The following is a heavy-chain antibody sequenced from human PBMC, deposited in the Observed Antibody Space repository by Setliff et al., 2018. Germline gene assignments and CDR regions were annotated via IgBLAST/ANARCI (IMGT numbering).Heavy chain of an antibody. V-gene: IGHV3-53*01. J-gene: IGHJ5*02. D-gene: IGHD4-17*01. Sequence: LRLSCAASGVTVSAYDMSGARQAPGKGLEWVSLLDNDGSTYYSDPVKGRFTISRGTSKNTLYLQMSSLRAEDTASYYCARDPNGDYVGAFDPWGQGILVTVSS. CDR3: ARDPNGDYVGAFDP. CDR1: GVTVSAYD. CDR2: LDNDGST.